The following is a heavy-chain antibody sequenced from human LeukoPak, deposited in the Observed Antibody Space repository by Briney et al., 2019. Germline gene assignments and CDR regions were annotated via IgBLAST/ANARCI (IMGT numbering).Heavy chain of an antibody. D-gene: IGHD4-11*01. CDR1: GGSFSGYY. J-gene: IGHJ5*02. V-gene: IGHV4-34*01. Sequence: SETLSLTCAVYGGSFSGYYWSWIRQPPGKGLEWIGEINHSGSTNYNPSLKGRVTISVDTSKNQFSLKLTSVTAADTAVYYCARHSSMTTVTIRPWGQGTLVTVSS. CDR3: ARHSSMTTVTIRP. CDR2: INHSGST.